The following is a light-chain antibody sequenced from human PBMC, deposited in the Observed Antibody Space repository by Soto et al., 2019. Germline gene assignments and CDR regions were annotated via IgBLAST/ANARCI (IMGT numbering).Light chain of an antibody. J-gene: IGLJ1*01. V-gene: IGLV2-14*01. Sequence: QSVLTQPASVSGSPGQSITISCTGTSRDVGGYNSVSWYRQHPGKAPKLMIYKVTNRPSGVSNRFSGSKSGNTASLTISGLQAEDEADYYCSSYTSGSALYVFGTGTKVTVL. CDR3: SSYTSGSALYV. CDR1: SRDVGGYNS. CDR2: KVT.